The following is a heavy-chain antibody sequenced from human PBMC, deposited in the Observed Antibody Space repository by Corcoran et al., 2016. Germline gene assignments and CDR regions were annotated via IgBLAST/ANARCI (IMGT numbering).Heavy chain of an antibody. V-gene: IGHV1-3*01. J-gene: IGHJ4*02. CDR2: INAGNGKT. Sequence: QVPLVQSGAEVKKPGASVQLSCKASGYSFSDYAVHWVRQAPGQRLEWMAWINAGNGKTKYSQKFQDRVTITRDRSANTTYMDLSSLRYEDTAVYYCASGRWGSASVLYSLDYWGQGTQVTVSS. CDR3: ASGRWGSASVLYSLDY. CDR1: GYSFSDYA. D-gene: IGHD2-8*02.